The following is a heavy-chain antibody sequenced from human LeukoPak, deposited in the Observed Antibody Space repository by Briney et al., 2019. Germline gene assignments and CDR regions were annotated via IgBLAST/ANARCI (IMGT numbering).Heavy chain of an antibody. V-gene: IGHV3-21*04. CDR3: AKFAQRYCSGGSCHPFDY. J-gene: IGHJ4*02. CDR1: GFTFSSYS. Sequence: GGSLRLSCAASGFTFSSYSINWVRQAPGKGLEWVSSISSGSSYIYYADSVRGRFTISRDNAKNSLYLQMNSLRAEDTAIYHCAKFAQRYCSGGSCHPFDYWGQGTLVTVSS. CDR2: ISSGSSYI. D-gene: IGHD2-15*01.